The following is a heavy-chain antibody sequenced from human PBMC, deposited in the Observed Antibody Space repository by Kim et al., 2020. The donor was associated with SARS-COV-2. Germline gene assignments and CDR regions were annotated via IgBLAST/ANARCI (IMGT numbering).Heavy chain of an antibody. Sequence: SETLSLTCAVYGGSFSGYYWSWIRQPPGKGLEWIGEINHSGSTNYNPSLKSRVTISVDTSKNQFSLKLSSVTAADTAVYYCARGRGGSYFVYYYYGMDV. CDR2: INHSGST. J-gene: IGHJ6*01. D-gene: IGHD1-26*01. V-gene: IGHV4-34*01. CDR3: ARGRGGSYFVYYYYGMDV. CDR1: GGSFSGYY.